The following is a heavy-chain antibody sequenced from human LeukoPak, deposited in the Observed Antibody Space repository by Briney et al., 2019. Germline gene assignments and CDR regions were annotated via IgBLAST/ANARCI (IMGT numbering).Heavy chain of an antibody. CDR1: GFTFSSYA. J-gene: IGHJ4*02. V-gene: IGHV3-23*01. Sequence: EGSLRLSCAASGFTFSSYATSWVRQAPGKGLEWVSAISGSGGSTYYADSVKGRFTISRDNSKNTLYLQMNSLRAEDTAVYYCAKAVTAWRGYFDYWGQGTLVTVSS. D-gene: IGHD4-23*01. CDR2: ISGSGGST. CDR3: AKAVTAWRGYFDY.